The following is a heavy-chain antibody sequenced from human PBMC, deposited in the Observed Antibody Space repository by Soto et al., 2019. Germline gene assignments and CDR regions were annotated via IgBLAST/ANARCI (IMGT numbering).Heavy chain of an antibody. Sequence: EVQLLESGGNSVQPGGSLRLSCAASGFMFSTYAMRWVRQAPGKGLEWVVGISGSGNKIDYADAVKGRFTILRDNSNNTLYLQMNSLRVEDTAVYYCAKELFYYDSSDYSWGQGTLVTVSS. V-gene: IGHV3-23*01. D-gene: IGHD3-22*01. CDR1: GFMFSTYA. CDR3: AKELFYYDSSDYS. CDR2: ISGSGNKI. J-gene: IGHJ4*02.